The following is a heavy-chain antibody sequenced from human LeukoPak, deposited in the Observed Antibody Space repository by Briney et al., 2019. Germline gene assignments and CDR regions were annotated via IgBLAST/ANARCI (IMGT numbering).Heavy chain of an antibody. CDR2: ISYDGSNK. V-gene: IGHV3-30*03. J-gene: IGHJ4*02. CDR3: VRDLGYDVLTGYVGPCYFDY. Sequence: GGSLRLSCAASGFTFSSYGMHWVRQAPGKGLEWVAVISYDGSNKYYADSVKGRFTISRDNSKNTLYLQMNSLRAEDTAVYYCVRDLGYDVLTGYVGPCYFDYWGQGTLVTVSS. CDR1: GFTFSSYG. D-gene: IGHD3-9*01.